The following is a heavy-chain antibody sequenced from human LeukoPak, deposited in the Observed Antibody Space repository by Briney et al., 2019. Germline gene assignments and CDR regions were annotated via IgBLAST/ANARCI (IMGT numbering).Heavy chain of an antibody. CDR3: ARGVLLATVTTSYYFDY. D-gene: IGHD4-17*01. Sequence: PGGSLRLSCAASGFTVSSNYMSWVRQAPGKGLEWVSVIYSGGSTYYADSVKGRFTISRDNSKNTLYLQMNSLRAEDTAVYYCARGVLLATVTTSYYFDYWGQGTLVTVSS. J-gene: IGHJ4*02. CDR2: IYSGGST. CDR1: GFTVSSNY. V-gene: IGHV3-66*01.